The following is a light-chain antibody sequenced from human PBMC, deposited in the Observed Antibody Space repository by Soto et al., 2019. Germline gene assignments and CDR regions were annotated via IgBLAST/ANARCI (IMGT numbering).Light chain of an antibody. V-gene: IGKV3-20*01. CDR2: GAS. CDR3: QQYGGSPQT. J-gene: IGKJ1*01. Sequence: EIVLTQSPGTLALSPGEGDTLSCRASQSVSKYLAWYQQNPGQAPRLLIYGASSRATGIPDSFSGSGSGTDFTFTISRLEPEDFAVYYCQQYGGSPQTFGEGTKVDIK. CDR1: QSVSKY.